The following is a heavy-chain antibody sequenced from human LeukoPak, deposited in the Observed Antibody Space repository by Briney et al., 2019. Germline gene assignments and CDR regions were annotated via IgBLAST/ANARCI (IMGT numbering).Heavy chain of an antibody. CDR3: ARALAAASHTSFDH. J-gene: IGHJ4*02. Sequence: GGSLRLSCTASGFTVSSDYMSWVRQAPVKGLEWVSIIYAGGNTYYADSVKGRFTISRDNFKNTLYLQMNSLRAEDTAVYYCARALAAASHTSFDHWGQGTLVTVSS. CDR1: GFTVSSDY. V-gene: IGHV3-66*01. CDR2: IYAGGNT. D-gene: IGHD6-13*01.